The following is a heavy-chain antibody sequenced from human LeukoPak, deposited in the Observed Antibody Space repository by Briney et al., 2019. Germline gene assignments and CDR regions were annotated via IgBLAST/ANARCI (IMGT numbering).Heavy chain of an antibody. CDR1: GGSISTYY. CDR3: ARGGDTSTWYVEYYFDY. Sequence: SETLSLTCTVSGGSISTYYWSWIRQPPGKTLEWIGYIYYTGNTNYNPSLKSRVTISIDTSKNQLSLKLNSVTAADTAVYYCARGGDTSTWYVEYYFDYWGQGTLVTVSS. V-gene: IGHV4-59*01. J-gene: IGHJ4*02. CDR2: IYYTGNT. D-gene: IGHD6-13*01.